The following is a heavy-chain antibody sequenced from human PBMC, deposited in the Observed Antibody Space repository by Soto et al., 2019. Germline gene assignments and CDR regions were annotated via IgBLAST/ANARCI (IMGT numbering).Heavy chain of an antibody. CDR1: GFTFGSHA. Sequence: EVPLLESGGGLVQPGGSLRLSCAVSGFTFGSHAMIWVRQAPGKGLEWVSAISGSGGSAYYADSVKGRFTISRDNSINTLYLQMNSLRAEDTALYYCAKEPYSDFWSAYYYFDYWGQGTLVTVSS. CDR3: AKEPYSDFWSAYYYFDY. D-gene: IGHD3-3*01. J-gene: IGHJ4*02. CDR2: ISGSGGSA. V-gene: IGHV3-23*01.